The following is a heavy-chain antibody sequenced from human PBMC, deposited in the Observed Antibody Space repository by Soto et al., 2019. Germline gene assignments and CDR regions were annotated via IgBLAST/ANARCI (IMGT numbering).Heavy chain of an antibody. V-gene: IGHV1-69*12. Sequence: QVQLVQSGAEVKKPGSSVKVSCKASGGTFSSYAISWVRQAPGQGLEWVGGIIPIFGTANYAQKFQGRVTITADESTSTAYMELSSLRSEDTAVYYCARGGGGYDSSGYSYYYGMDVWGQGTTVTVSS. CDR2: IIPIFGTA. J-gene: IGHJ6*02. CDR3: ARGGGGYDSSGYSYYYGMDV. D-gene: IGHD3-22*01. CDR1: GGTFSSYA.